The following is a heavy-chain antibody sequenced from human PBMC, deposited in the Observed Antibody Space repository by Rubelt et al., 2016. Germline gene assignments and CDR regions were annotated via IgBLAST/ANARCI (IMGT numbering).Heavy chain of an antibody. D-gene: IGHD6-13*01. J-gene: IGHJ3*02. V-gene: IGHV3-33*01. CDR2: IWYDGSNK. Sequence: QVQLVESGGGVVQPGRSLRLSCAASGFTFSSYGMHWVHQAPGKGLEWVAVIWYDGSNKYYADSVKGRFTISRDNSKNPLYLQMNSLRAEDTAVYYCARDFQWGYSSPGDAFDIWGQGTTVTVSS. CDR3: ARDFQWGYSSPGDAFDI. CDR1: GFTFSSYG.